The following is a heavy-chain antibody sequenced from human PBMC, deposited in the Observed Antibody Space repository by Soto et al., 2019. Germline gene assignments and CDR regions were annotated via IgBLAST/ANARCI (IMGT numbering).Heavy chain of an antibody. V-gene: IGHV3-21*01. Sequence: EVQLVESGGGLVKPGGSLRLSCAASGFTFSSYSMNWVRQAPGKGLEWVSSISSSSSYIYYADSVKGRFTISRDNAKNSLYLQMNSLRAEDTAVYYCASDYRRSTVAEWNWGQGTLVTVSS. J-gene: IGHJ4*02. CDR1: GFTFSSYS. CDR2: ISSSSSYI. CDR3: ASDYRRSTVAEWN. D-gene: IGHD6-19*01.